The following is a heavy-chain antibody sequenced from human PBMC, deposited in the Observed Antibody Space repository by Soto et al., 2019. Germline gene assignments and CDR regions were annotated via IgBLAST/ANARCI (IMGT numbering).Heavy chain of an antibody. CDR2: MYPNGST. CDR1: GYSTRNGNY. D-gene: IGHD3-3*01. J-gene: IGHJ4*02. V-gene: IGHV4-38-2*01. Sequence: SETLSLTCDVSGYSTRNGNYWGWIRQSPGKGLEWIGSMYPNGSTYYKASLKSRVTISVDTSKNQFSLKLTSVTAADTAVYYCTRVFGFWSGFSDSWGQGILVTVSS. CDR3: TRVFGFWSGFSDS.